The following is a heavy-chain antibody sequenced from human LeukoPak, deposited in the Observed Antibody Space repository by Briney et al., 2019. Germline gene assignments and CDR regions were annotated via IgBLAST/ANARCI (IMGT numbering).Heavy chain of an antibody. D-gene: IGHD1-26*01. CDR2: ISWNSGSI. V-gene: IGHV3-9*01. CDR1: GFTFDDYA. CDR3: AEDRGVGATTGFDY. Sequence: PGRSLRLSCAASGFTFDDYAMHWVRQAPGKGLEWVSGISWNSGSIGYADSVKGRFTISRDKAKNSLYLQMNRLRAEDTALYYCAEDRGVGATTGFDYWGQGTLVTVSS. J-gene: IGHJ4*02.